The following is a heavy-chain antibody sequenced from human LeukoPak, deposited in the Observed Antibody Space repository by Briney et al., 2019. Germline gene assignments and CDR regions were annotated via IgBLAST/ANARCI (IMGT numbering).Heavy chain of an antibody. Sequence: PGGSLRLSCAASGFTFSNYGMHWVRQAPGKGLEWVAFIRYGGSNKYSADSVKGRLTISRDISKNTLYLHMNSLRVEDTAVYYCAKEGTVTPIDYWGQGTLVTVSS. CDR1: GFTFSNYG. CDR2: IRYGGSNK. V-gene: IGHV3-30*02. CDR3: AKEGTVTPIDY. J-gene: IGHJ4*02. D-gene: IGHD4-17*01.